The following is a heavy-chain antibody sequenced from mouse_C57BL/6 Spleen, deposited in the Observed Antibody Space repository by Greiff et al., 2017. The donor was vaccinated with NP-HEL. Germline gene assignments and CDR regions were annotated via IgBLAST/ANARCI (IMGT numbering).Heavy chain of an antibody. Sequence: VQLKQSGPELVKPGASVKIPCKASGYTFTDYNMGWVKQSHGKSLEWIGDINPNNGGTIYNQKFKGKATLTVDKSSSTAYMELRSLTSEDTAVYYCARRDGSSFDWYFDVWGTGTTVTVSS. CDR3: ARRDGSSFDWYFDV. V-gene: IGHV1-18*01. J-gene: IGHJ1*03. D-gene: IGHD1-1*01. CDR1: GYTFTDYN. CDR2: INPNNGGT.